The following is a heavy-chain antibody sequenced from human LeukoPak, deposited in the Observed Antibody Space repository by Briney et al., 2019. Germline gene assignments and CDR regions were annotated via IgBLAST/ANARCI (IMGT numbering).Heavy chain of an antibody. CDR2: IYSDGNT. J-gene: IGHJ3*02. CDR1: GFTVSSNY. CDR3: ARDRRLLYFGELFHDAFDI. Sequence: GGSLRLSCAASGFTVSSNYMNWVRQAPGKGLEWVSVIYSDGNTNYTDSVKGRFTISRDNSKNTLYLQMNSLRAEDTAVYYCARDRRLLYFGELFHDAFDIWGQGTMVTVSS. D-gene: IGHD3-10*01. V-gene: IGHV3-53*01.